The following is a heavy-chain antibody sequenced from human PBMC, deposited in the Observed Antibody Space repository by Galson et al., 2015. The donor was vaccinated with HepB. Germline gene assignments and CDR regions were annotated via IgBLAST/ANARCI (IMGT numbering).Heavy chain of an antibody. V-gene: IGHV1-69*13. Sequence: SVKVSCKASGGTFSSYAISWVRQAPGQGLEWMGGIIPIFGTANYAQKFQGRVTITADESTSTAYMELSSLRSEDTAVYYCARDRAWFATYVRHHFDYWGQGTLVTVSS. D-gene: IGHD3-10*02. J-gene: IGHJ4*02. CDR1: GGTFSSYA. CDR3: ARDRAWFATYVRHHFDY. CDR2: IIPIFGTA.